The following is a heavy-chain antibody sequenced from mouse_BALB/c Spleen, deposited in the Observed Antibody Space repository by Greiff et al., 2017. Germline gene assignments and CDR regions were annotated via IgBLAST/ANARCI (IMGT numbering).Heavy chain of an antibody. D-gene: IGHD5-1-1*01. CDR2: INPSSGYT. V-gene: IGHV1-4*01. CDR1: GYTFTSYT. Sequence: QVQLQQSGAELARPGASVKMSCKASGYTFTSYTMHWVKQRPGQGLEWIGYINPSSGYTNYNQKFKDKATLTADKSSSTAYMQLSSLTSEDSAVYDCGRGFGNTENFDYWGEGTTLTVSS. J-gene: IGHJ2*01. CDR3: GRGFGNTENFDY.